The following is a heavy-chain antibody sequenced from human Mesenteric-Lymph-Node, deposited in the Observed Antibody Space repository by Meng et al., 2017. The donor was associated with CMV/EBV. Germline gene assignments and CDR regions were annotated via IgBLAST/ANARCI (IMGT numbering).Heavy chain of an antibody. Sequence: SLKISCAASGFTFNDYAMHWVRQAPGKGLEWVSGLSWNSFSPTIGYADSVRGRFIISRDNAKNSLFLQMNGLRAEDTALYHCARAADAYYYYGMDVWGQGTTVTVSS. J-gene: IGHJ6*02. V-gene: IGHV3-9*01. CDR3: ARAADAYYYYGMDV. CDR1: GFTFNDYA. D-gene: IGHD6-25*01. CDR2: LSWNSFSPTI.